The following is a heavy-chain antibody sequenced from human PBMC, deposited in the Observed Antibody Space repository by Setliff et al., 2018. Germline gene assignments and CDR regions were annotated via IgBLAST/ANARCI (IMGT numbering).Heavy chain of an antibody. V-gene: IGHV1-2*02. Sequence: ASVKVSCKASGYTFGAHYIHWVRQAPGQGFEWMGWINPNSGDTNYAQNFQDRILMTKDTSLNTVYMELRSLRSDDTALYYCARDGSAFFYQNWGQGSLVTVSS. CDR1: GYTFGAHY. CDR2: INPNSGDT. D-gene: IGHD1-26*01. CDR3: ARDGSAFFYQN. J-gene: IGHJ4*02.